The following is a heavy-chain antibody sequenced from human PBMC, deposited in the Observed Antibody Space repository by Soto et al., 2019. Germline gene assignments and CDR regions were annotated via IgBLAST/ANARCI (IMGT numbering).Heavy chain of an antibody. J-gene: IGHJ4*02. V-gene: IGHV3-23*01. Sequence: RVIKNPGKGLEWVSAISGSGGSTYYADSVKGRFTISRDNSKNTLYLQMNSLRAEDTAVYYCAKESGRQQWLFDYWGQGTLVTVSS. D-gene: IGHD6-19*01. CDR3: AKESGRQQWLFDY. CDR2: ISGSGGST.